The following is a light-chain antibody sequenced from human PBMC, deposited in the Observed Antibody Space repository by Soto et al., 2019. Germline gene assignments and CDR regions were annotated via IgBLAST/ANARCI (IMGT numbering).Light chain of an antibody. J-gene: IGKJ5*01. CDR3: QQYGTPEII. Sequence: EGVLRQSPATLSLCTGGRATLSCRASQSVSNYLAWYQQKPGQAPRLLIYDASNRATGIPARFSGSGSGTDFALTLSRREPEEFAVLICQQYGTPEIIFSQGARLEIK. CDR2: DAS. V-gene: IGKV3-11*01. CDR1: QSVSNY.